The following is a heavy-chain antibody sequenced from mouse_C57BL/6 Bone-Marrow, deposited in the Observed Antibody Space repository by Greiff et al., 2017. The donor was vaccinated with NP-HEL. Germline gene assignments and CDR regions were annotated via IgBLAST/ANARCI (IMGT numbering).Heavy chain of an antibody. CDR3: ARLLITTVLSGYFDV. V-gene: IGHV5-9*01. D-gene: IGHD1-1*01. Sequence: EVKLVESGGGLVKPGGSLKLSCAASGFTFSSYTMSWVRQTPEKRLEWVATISGGGGNTDYPDSVKGRFPISRDNAKNTLYLQMSSLMSEDTALYYCARLLITTVLSGYFDVWGTGTTVTVSS. CDR1: GFTFSSYT. J-gene: IGHJ1*03. CDR2: ISGGGGNT.